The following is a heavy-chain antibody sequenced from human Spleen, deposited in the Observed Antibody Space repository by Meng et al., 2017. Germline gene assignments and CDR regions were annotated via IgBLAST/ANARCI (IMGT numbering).Heavy chain of an antibody. CDR2: LGAHDGDT. J-gene: IGHJ4*02. V-gene: IGHV1-18*01. CDR3: ARGTPGRSYSDY. Sequence: QVQVVQSGAEVKRPGASGKVACKASHYTFTGYGVSWFRQAPGQGLEWMAWLGAHDGDTSHAPKFQGRVTVSADRPTATAYMELRSLRSDDTAVYYCARGTPGRSYSDYWGQGTLVTVSS. D-gene: IGHD3-10*01. CDR1: HYTFTGYG.